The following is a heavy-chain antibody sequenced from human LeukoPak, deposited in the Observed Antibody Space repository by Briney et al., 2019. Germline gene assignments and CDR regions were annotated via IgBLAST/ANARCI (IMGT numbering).Heavy chain of an antibody. CDR2: IRYDGTNK. Sequence: GGSLRLSCAASGFTFSGYGMHWVRQAPGKELEWVAFIRYDGTNKYYADSVKGRFTISRDNSKNTLYLQMNSLRAEDTALYYCAKEYSSSWSYPLDAFDIWGQGTMVTVSS. CDR3: AKEYSSSWSYPLDAFDI. V-gene: IGHV3-30*02. D-gene: IGHD6-13*01. J-gene: IGHJ3*02. CDR1: GFTFSGYG.